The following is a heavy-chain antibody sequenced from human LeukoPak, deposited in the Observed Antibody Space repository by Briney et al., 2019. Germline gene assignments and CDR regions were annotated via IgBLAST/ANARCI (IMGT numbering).Heavy chain of an antibody. CDR2: IYYSGST. CDR3: ARGNGRWPTTSFDY. D-gene: IGHD4-23*01. V-gene: IGHV4-59*01. Sequence: SETLSLTCTVSGGSISSYYWSWIRQPPGKGLEWIGYIYYSGSTNYNPSLKSRVTISVDTSKNQFSLKLSSVTAADTAVYYCARGNGRWPTTSFDYWGQGTLVTVSS. CDR1: GGSISSYY. J-gene: IGHJ4*02.